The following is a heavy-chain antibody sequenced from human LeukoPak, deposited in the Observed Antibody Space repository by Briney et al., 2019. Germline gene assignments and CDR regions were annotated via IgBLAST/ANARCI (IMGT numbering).Heavy chain of an antibody. CDR3: ARRCSSTSCYSYYYYGMDV. CDR1: GYTFTSYG. Sequence: VKVSCKASGYTFTSYGISWVRQAPGQGLEWMGWISAYNGNTNYAQKLQGRVTMTTDTSTSTAYMELRSLRSDDTAVYYCARRCSSTSCYSYYYYGMDVWGQGTTVTVSS. D-gene: IGHD2-2*02. V-gene: IGHV1-18*01. J-gene: IGHJ6*02. CDR2: ISAYNGNT.